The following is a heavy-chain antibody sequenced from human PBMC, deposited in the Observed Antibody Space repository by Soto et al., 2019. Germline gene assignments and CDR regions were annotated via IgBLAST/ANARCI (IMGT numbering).Heavy chain of an antibody. CDR1: GYTLTELP. CDR3: ATEGPSITMVRGVIVLNAFDI. D-gene: IGHD3-10*01. CDR2: FDPEDGET. J-gene: IGHJ3*02. Sequence: ASVKVSCKVSGYTLTELPMHWVRQAPGKGLEWMGGFDPEDGETIYAQKFQGRVTMTEDTSTDTAYMELSSLRSEDTAVYYCATEGPSITMVRGVIVLNAFDIWGQGTMVTVSS. V-gene: IGHV1-24*01.